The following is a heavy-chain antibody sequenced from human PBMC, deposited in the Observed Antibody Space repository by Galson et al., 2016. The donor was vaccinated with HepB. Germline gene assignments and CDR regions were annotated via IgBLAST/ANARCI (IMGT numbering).Heavy chain of an antibody. Sequence: SLRLSCAGSGFNVSRDYMSWVRQAPGKGLEWVAVIYSRGSANYADSVKGRFTISRDNSKNTLYLQMNSLKAEDTAVYYCARDWGSSWCLHWGQGTLVTVSS. CDR3: ARDWGSSWCLH. D-gene: IGHD6-13*01. CDR2: IYSRGSA. V-gene: IGHV3-66*01. CDR1: GFNVSRDY. J-gene: IGHJ4*02.